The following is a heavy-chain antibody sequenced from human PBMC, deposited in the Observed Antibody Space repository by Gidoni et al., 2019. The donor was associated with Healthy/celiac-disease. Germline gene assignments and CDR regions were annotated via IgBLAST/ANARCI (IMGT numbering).Heavy chain of an antibody. Sequence: QVQLQESGPGLVKPSQTLSLTCTVSGGSISSGGSYWSWIRQHPGKGLEWIGYIYYSGSTYYNPSLKSRVTISVDTSKNQFSLKLSSVTAADTAVYYCARSHDYGVRDYYYYGMDVWGQGTTVTVSS. CDR1: GGSISSGGSY. CDR2: IYYSGST. J-gene: IGHJ6*02. D-gene: IGHD4-17*01. V-gene: IGHV4-31*03. CDR3: ARSHDYGVRDYYYYGMDV.